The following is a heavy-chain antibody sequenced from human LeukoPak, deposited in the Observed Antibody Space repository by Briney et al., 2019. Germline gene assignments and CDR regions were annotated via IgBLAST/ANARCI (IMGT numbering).Heavy chain of an antibody. CDR3: ARDRYDFWSGYSLNWFDP. CDR1: GFTFSSYE. J-gene: IGHJ5*02. Sequence: PGGSLRLSCAASGFTFSSYEMNWVRQAPGKGLEWVSYISSSGSTIYYADSVKGRFTISRDNDKNSLYLQMNSLRAEDTAVYYCARDRYDFWSGYSLNWFDPWGQGXXVTVSS. D-gene: IGHD3-3*01. CDR2: ISSSGSTI. V-gene: IGHV3-48*03.